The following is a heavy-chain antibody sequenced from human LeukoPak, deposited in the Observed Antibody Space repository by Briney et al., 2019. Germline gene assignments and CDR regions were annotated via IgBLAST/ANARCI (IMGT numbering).Heavy chain of an antibody. CDR3: AGHHPRNTVDF. D-gene: IGHD2-8*02. J-gene: IGHJ4*02. Sequence: SETLSLTCTVSGGSITSHYYSWIRQPAGKRLEWIGRAFTTEITNYNPSLRSRVTMSVDTSKNQFSLKLSSVTAADTAVYYCAGHHPRNTVDFWGQGTLVTVSS. CDR1: GGSITSHY. CDR2: AFTTEIT. V-gene: IGHV4-4*07.